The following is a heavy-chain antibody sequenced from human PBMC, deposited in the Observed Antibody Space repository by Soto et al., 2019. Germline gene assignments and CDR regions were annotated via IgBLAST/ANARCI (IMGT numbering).Heavy chain of an antibody. Sequence: QVQLVESGGGVVRPGRSLRLSCAATGFSFSTHGMHWVRQAPGKGLEWVAVIVNDGSEQDYSDSVKGRFTISRDNSKNTLYLQLNNLRAEDTAVFYCAIDDSYADNGLVHWGQGILVTVSS. CDR2: IVNDGSEQ. J-gene: IGHJ4*02. CDR1: GFSFSTHG. D-gene: IGHD4-17*01. CDR3: AIDDSYADNGLVH. V-gene: IGHV3-33*01.